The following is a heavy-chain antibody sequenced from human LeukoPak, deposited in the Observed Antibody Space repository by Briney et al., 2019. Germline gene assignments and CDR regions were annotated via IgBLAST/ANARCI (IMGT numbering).Heavy chain of an antibody. CDR1: GFTFSNYW. J-gene: IGHJ3*02. CDR3: AGDEGWTFDI. D-gene: IGHD3/OR15-3a*01. Sequence: PGGSLRLSCAASGFTFSNYWMSWFRQAPGKGPERVAIIKQDGSEKYYVDSVKGRFTISRDNDKNSLYLQMNSLRADDTAVYYCAGDEGWTFDIWGQGTKVTVSS. CDR2: IKQDGSEK. V-gene: IGHV3-7*01.